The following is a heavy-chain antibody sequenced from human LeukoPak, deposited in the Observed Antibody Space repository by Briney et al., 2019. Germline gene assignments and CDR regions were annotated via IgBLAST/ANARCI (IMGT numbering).Heavy chain of an antibody. V-gene: IGHV3-21*06. J-gene: IGHJ6*03. D-gene: IGHD1-14*01. CDR1: GFTFSSYS. CDR2: ISSSSSYI. Sequence: GGSLRLSCAASGFTFSSYSMNWVRPAPGKGLEWVSSISSSSSYIYYADSVKGRFAISRDNAKSPLYLQMNSLRAEDTAVYYCARGLGIYYYYMDVWGKGTTVTVSS. CDR3: ARGLGIYYYYMDV.